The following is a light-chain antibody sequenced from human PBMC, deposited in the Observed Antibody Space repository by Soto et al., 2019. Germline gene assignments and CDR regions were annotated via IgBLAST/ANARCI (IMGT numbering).Light chain of an antibody. V-gene: IGKV3-11*01. Sequence: VMTQSPSTLSVSPGERATLHCRASQSLSKSLVWYQQKPGQAPRLLIDGASNRATGIPARFSGSGSGTDFTLTISSLEPEDFAVYFCQQRSSWPLTFGGGTKVDI. CDR2: GAS. CDR1: QSLSKS. J-gene: IGKJ4*02. CDR3: QQRSSWPLT.